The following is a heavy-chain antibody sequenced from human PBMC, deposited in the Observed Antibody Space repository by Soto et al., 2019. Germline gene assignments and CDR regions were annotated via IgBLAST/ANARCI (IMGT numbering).Heavy chain of an antibody. CDR3: ASALRLRRYFDY. J-gene: IGHJ4*02. Sequence: PSETLSLTCTVSGGSISSGDYYWSWIRQPPGKGLEWIGYIYYSGSTNYNPSLKSRVTISVDTSKNQFSLKLSSVTAADTAVYYCASALRLRRYFDYWGQGTLVTVTP. CDR2: IYYSGST. D-gene: IGHD4-17*01. V-gene: IGHV4-30-4*01. CDR1: GGSISSGDYY.